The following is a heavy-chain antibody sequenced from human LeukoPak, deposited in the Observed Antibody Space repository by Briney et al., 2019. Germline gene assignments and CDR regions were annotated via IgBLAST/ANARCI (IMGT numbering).Heavy chain of an antibody. CDR2: ISGSGGST. Sequence: PGGSLRLSCAASGFTFSSYAMSWVRQAPGKGLESVSAISGSGGSTYYADSVKGRFTISRDNSKNTLYLQMSSLRAEDTAVYYCARHFGVISKGVYYYYYGLDVWGQGTTVTVSS. CDR1: GFTFSSYA. CDR3: ARHFGVISKGVYYYYYGLDV. J-gene: IGHJ6*02. D-gene: IGHD3-3*01. V-gene: IGHV3-23*01.